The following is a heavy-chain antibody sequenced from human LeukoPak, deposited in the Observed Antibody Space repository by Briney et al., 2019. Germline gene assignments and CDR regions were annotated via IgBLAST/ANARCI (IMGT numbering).Heavy chain of an antibody. Sequence: GGSLRLSCAASGFTFSSYTMSWVRQAPGKGLEWVSLIYGADTTYYADSVKGRFTISRDDSKNTVYLQMNSLRAEDTAVYYCARVPSVGGKLVADSGGGWHWFDPWGQGTLVIVSS. CDR3: ARVPSVGGKLVADSGGGWHWFDP. J-gene: IGHJ5*02. V-gene: IGHV3-53*01. CDR2: IYGADTT. CDR1: GFTFSSYT. D-gene: IGHD3-22*01.